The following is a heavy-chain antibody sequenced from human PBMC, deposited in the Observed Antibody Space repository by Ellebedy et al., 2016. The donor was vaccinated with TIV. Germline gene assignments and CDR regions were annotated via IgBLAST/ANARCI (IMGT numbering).Heavy chain of an antibody. CDR1: GYTFTSYG. V-gene: IGHV1-18*04. J-gene: IGHJ4*02. D-gene: IGHD6-6*01. CDR2: ISAYNGNT. Sequence: ASVKVSCKASGYTFTSYGISWVRQAPGQGLEWMGWISAYNGNTNYAQKLQGRVTMTTDTSTSTAYMELRSLRSDDTAVYYCAREEGSIAAMGNFDYWGQGTLVTVSS. CDR3: AREEGSIAAMGNFDY.